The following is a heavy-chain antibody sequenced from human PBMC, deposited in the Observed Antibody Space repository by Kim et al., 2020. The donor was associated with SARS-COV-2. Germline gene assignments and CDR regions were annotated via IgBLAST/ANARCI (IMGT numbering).Heavy chain of an antibody. CDR1: GYSFTSYW. Sequence: GESLKISCKGSGYSFTSYWIGWVRQMPGKGLEWMGIIYPGDSDTRYNPSFQGHVTISADKSVSTAYLQWSSLKASDTAIYYCARPIGVSGYGRFDSWGQGSLVTVSS. J-gene: IGHJ4*02. CDR3: ARPIGVSGYGRFDS. V-gene: IGHV5-51*01. D-gene: IGHD5-12*01. CDR2: IYPGDSDT.